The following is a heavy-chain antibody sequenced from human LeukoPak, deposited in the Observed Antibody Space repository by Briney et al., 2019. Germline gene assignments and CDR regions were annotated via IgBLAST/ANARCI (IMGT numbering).Heavy chain of an antibody. D-gene: IGHD6-19*01. J-gene: IGHJ6*02. V-gene: IGHV4-4*02. CDR1: GGSISSSNW. CDR2: IYHSGST. Sequence: SGTLSLTCAVSGGSISSSNWWSWVRQPPGKGLEWIGEIYHSGSTNYNPSLKSRVTISVDKSKNQFSLKLSSVTAADTAVYYCARVHGSSGWLREGLFIDVWGQGTTVTVSS. CDR3: ARVHGSSGWLREGLFIDV.